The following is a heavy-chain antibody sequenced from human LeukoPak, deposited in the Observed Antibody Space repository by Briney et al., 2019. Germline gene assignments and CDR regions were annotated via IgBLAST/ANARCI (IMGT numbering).Heavy chain of an antibody. CDR1: GGTFSSYA. CDR3: ARDRAVDYDFWSGYTQISSYYYYGMDV. J-gene: IGHJ6*02. V-gene: IGHV1-69*04. D-gene: IGHD3-3*01. CDR2: IIPILGIA. Sequence: SVKVSCKASGGTFSSYAISWVRQAPGQGLEWMGRIIPILGIANYAQKFQGRVTITADKSTSTAYMELSSLRSEDTAVYYCARDRAVDYDFWSGYTQISSYYYYGMDVWGQGTTVTVSS.